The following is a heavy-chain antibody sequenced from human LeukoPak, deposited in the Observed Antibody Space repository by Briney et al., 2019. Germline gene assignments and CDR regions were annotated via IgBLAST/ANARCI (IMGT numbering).Heavy chain of an antibody. Sequence: GGSLRLSCAASGFTFSSYGMHWVRQAPGKGLEWVAVISYDGSNKYYADFVKGRFTISRDNSKNTLYLQMNSLRAEDTAVYYCAKDHGYYDFWSGYRNDNWFDPWGQGTLVTVSS. V-gene: IGHV3-30*18. CDR2: ISYDGSNK. J-gene: IGHJ5*02. CDR1: GFTFSSYG. D-gene: IGHD3-3*01. CDR3: AKDHGYYDFWSGYRNDNWFDP.